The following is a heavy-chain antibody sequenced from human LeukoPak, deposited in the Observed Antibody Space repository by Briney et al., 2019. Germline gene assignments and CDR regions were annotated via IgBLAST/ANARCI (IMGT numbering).Heavy chain of an antibody. CDR1: GYTFTDYY. J-gene: IGHJ4*02. CDR3: GRDYSHTSGWYDY. D-gene: IGHD6-19*01. Sequence: GASVKVSCKASGYTFTDYYMHWVRQAPGQGLEWMGWINPNSGGTNYAQKFRGRVTMTRDTSISTAYMELSRLRSDDTAVFYCGRDYSHTSGWYDYWGQGTLVTVSS. V-gene: IGHV1-2*02. CDR2: INPNSGGT.